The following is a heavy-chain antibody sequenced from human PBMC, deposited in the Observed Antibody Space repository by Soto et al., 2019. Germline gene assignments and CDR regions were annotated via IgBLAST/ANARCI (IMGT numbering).Heavy chain of an antibody. Sequence: SETLSLTCTVSGGSISSYYWSWIRQPPGKGLEWIGYIYYSGSTNYNPSLKSRVTISVDTSKNQFSLKLSSVTAADTAVYYCASLDSFYGEEYFQHWGQGTLVTVSS. CDR2: IYYSGST. J-gene: IGHJ1*01. CDR3: ASLDSFYGEEYFQH. CDR1: GGSISSYY. D-gene: IGHD2-2*01. V-gene: IGHV4-59*08.